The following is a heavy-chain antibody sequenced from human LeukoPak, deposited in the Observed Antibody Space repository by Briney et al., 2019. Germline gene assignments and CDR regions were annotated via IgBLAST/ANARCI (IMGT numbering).Heavy chain of an antibody. CDR2: ISTGGSTI. J-gene: IGHJ4*02. D-gene: IGHD2-2*01. CDR1: GFTFSNYE. CDR3: VRRYCSSTSCTFDY. Sequence: GGSLRLSCAVSGFTFSNYEMNWVRQAPGKGLEWLSYISTGGSTIYHADSVKGRFTISRDNANNSLYLQMNSLRPEDTALYYCVRRYCSSTSCTFDYWGQGTLVTVSS. V-gene: IGHV3-48*03.